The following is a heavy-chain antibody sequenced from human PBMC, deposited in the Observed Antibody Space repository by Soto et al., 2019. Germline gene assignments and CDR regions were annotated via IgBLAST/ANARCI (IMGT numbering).Heavy chain of an antibody. V-gene: IGHV3-21*01. CDR3: ARGCSSASCYYY. J-gene: IGHJ4*02. CDR2: VSFRGDI. D-gene: IGHD2-2*01. CDR1: GFMFSSYT. Sequence: GGSLRLSCTASGFMFSSYTMNWVRQAPGKGLEWVSSVSFRGDIYYADSLEGRFTISRDDAKNSLYLQMNSLRAEDTAVYYCARGCSSASCYYYWGQGALVTVSS.